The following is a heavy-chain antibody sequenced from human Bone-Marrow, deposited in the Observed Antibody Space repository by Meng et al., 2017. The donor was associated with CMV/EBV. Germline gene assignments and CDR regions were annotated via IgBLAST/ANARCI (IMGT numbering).Heavy chain of an antibody. Sequence: GESLKISCAASGFTFSSYWMSWVRQAPGKGLEWVANIKEDGSETFYVDSVKGRFTISRDNAKNSLYLQMNSLRAEDTAVYYCAGEDIVVVPAAIRHYYYYGMDVWGQGTTVTVSS. D-gene: IGHD2-2*01. CDR3: AGEDIVVVPAAIRHYYYYGMDV. CDR1: GFTFSSYW. V-gene: IGHV3-7*01. CDR2: IKEDGSET. J-gene: IGHJ6*02.